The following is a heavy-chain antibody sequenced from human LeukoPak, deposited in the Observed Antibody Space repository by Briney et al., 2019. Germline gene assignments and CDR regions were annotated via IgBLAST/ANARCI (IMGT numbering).Heavy chain of an antibody. CDR3: AKDAAANVDYPYYFDY. V-gene: IGHV3-30*04. CDR1: GFTISSYA. CDR2: ISYDGNNN. D-gene: IGHD4-11*01. J-gene: IGHJ4*02. Sequence: PERSLRLSCVASGFTISSYAMHWVRRTPGKGREWVGIISYDGNNNYYADSVKGRFTISRDNSRTTLYLLMNSLGAEDTAVYYCAKDAAANVDYPYYFDYWGQGALVTVSS.